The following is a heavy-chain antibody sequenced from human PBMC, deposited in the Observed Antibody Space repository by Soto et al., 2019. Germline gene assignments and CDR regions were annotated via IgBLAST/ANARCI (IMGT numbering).Heavy chain of an antibody. V-gene: IGHV3-74*01. CDR2: INTDGSTT. J-gene: IGHJ2*01. CDR1: GFTFSSYW. Sequence: EVQLVESGGGLVQPGGSLRLSCAASGFTFSSYWMHWVRQAPGKGLVWVSRINTDGSTTSYADSVKGRSTISRDNAKNTVYLQMNSLTAEDTAVYYCARVGQGFWYFDLWGRATPVTVSS. CDR3: ARVGQGFWYFDL.